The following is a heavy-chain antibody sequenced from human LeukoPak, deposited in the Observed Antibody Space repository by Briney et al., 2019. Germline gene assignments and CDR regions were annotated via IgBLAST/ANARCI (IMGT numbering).Heavy chain of an antibody. CDR1: GFTFSSYG. D-gene: IGHD2-2*01. CDR3: AKDIVVVPAQGDAFDI. Sequence: PGGSLRLSCAASGFTFSSYGMHWVRQAPGKGLEWVAFIRYDGSNKYYADSVKGRFTISRDNSKNTLYLQMNSLRVEDTAVYYCAKDIVVVPAQGDAFDIWGQGTMVTVSS. CDR2: IRYDGSNK. V-gene: IGHV3-30*02. J-gene: IGHJ3*02.